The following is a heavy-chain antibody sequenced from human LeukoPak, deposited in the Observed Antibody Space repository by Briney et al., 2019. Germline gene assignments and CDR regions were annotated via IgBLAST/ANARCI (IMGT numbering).Heavy chain of an antibody. CDR3: ARMSSGSGSYYYMDV. V-gene: IGHV4-38-2*02. J-gene: IGHJ6*03. CDR1: GYSISSGYY. CDR2: IYHSGST. Sequence: SETLSLTCTVSGYSISSGYYWGWIRQPPGKGLEWIGSIYHSGSTYCNPSLKSRVTISVDTSKNQFSLKLSSVTAADTAVYYCARMSSGSGSYYYMDVWGKGTTVTVSS. D-gene: IGHD3-10*01.